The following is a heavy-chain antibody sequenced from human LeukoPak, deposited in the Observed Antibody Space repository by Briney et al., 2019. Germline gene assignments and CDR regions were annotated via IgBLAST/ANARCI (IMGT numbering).Heavy chain of an antibody. CDR2: INSDGSST. J-gene: IGHJ6*03. Sequence: PGGSLRLSCAASGFTFSSYWMHWVRQAPGKGLVWVSRINSDGSSTSYADSVKGRFTISRDNAKNTLYLQMNSLRAEDTAVYYCARDRHAGYSSRFGPQAPPMDVWGKGTTVTVSS. V-gene: IGHV3-74*01. D-gene: IGHD6-13*01. CDR1: GFTFSSYW. CDR3: ARDRHAGYSSRFGPQAPPMDV.